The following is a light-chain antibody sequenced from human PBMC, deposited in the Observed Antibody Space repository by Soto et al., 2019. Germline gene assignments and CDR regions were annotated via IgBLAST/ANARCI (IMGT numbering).Light chain of an antibody. J-gene: IGKJ1*01. Sequence: EIVLTHSPATLSLSPGDIATLSCRASPSVPNFLAWYQQKPGQAPRLLIYGAFNRATGIPARFSGSGSGTDFTLTISSLEPEDFAVFYCQQRSVWPWTFGQGTKVDIK. V-gene: IGKV3-11*01. CDR2: GAF. CDR1: PSVPNF. CDR3: QQRSVWPWT.